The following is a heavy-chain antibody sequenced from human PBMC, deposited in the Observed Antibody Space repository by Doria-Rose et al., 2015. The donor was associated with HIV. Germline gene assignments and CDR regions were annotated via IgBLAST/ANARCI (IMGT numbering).Heavy chain of an antibody. CDR2: ISWDSGAK. J-gene: IGHJ6*03. CDR1: GFSFESYA. Sequence: VQLVQSGGGLVQPGRSLRLSCVGSGFSFESYAMHWVRLAPGKGLVWVAGISWDSGAKGNADSVEGRFTISRDNAKKSVYLEMRSLRPEDTAFYYCAKAPIIGPKYYLYMDVWGKGTSVTVSS. D-gene: IGHD3-10*01. CDR3: AKAPIIGPKYYLYMDV. V-gene: IGHV3-9*01.